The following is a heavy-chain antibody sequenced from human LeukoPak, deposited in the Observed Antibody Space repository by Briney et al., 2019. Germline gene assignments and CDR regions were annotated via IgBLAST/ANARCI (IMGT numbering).Heavy chain of an antibody. J-gene: IGHJ4*02. CDR1: GGSISSYY. CDR3: ARHMGSYPLLPYDY. CDR2: ICYSGDT. Sequence: PSETLSLTCTVSGGSISSYYWSWIRQPPGKGLEWIGYICYSGDTNYNPSLMGRVTISLDTSKNQFSLKLSSVTAADTALYYCARHMGSYPLLPYDYWGQGTLVTVSS. D-gene: IGHD1-26*01. V-gene: IGHV4-59*08.